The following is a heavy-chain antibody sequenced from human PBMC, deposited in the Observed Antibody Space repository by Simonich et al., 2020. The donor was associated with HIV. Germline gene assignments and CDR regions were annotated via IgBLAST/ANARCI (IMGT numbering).Heavy chain of an antibody. V-gene: IGHV1-46*01. Sequence: QVQLVQSGAEVKKPGASVKVSCKASGYTFTSYYMHWVRQAPGQGLEWMEKINPSGGSTSYAQKFQGRVTMTRDTSTSTVYMELSSLRSEDTAVYYCARGEGVVTVFDYWGQGTLVTVSS. CDR3: ARGEGVVTVFDY. CDR1: GYTFTSYY. D-gene: IGHD2-21*02. CDR2: INPSGGST. J-gene: IGHJ4*02.